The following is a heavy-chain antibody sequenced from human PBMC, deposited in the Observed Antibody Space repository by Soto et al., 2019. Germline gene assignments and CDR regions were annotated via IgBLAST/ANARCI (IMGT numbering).Heavy chain of an antibody. J-gene: IGHJ5*02. CDR1: GFTFSSFT. D-gene: IGHD6-6*01. Sequence: GGSLRLSCAASGFTFSSFTMNWVRQAPGKGLEWVSSISTNSRSIYYADSVKGRFTISRDNAKNSLSLQMNSLTTEDTAVYYCARGFSSSSWFDPWGQGTLVTVSS. V-gene: IGHV3-21*01. CDR3: ARGFSSSSWFDP. CDR2: ISTNSRSI.